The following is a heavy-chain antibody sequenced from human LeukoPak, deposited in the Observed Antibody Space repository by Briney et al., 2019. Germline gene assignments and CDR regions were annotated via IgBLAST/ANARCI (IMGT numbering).Heavy chain of an antibody. V-gene: IGHV1-46*01. CDR2: INPSGGST. Sequence: ASVKVSCKASGYTFTSYYMHWVRQAPGQGLEWMGIINPSGGSTSYAQKFQGRLTITRDTSASTVYMDLSSLKSEDMAVYYCARSGGSRGTVTPPGDFWGQGTLVTVSS. D-gene: IGHD4-17*01. CDR1: GYTFTSYY. CDR3: ARSGGSRGTVTPPGDF. J-gene: IGHJ4*02.